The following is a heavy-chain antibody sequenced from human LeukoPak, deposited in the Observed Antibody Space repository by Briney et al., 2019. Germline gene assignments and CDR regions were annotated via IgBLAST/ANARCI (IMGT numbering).Heavy chain of an antibody. CDR3: AELGITMIGGV. CDR1: GFTFGSYG. D-gene: IGHD3-10*02. V-gene: IGHV3-30*02. CDR2: IRNDGSNK. J-gene: IGHJ6*04. Sequence: GGSLRLSCAASGFTFGSYGMHWVRQAPGKGLEWVTFIRNDGSNKYYADSVKGRFTISRDNAKNSLYLQMNILRAEDTAVYYCAELGITMIGGVWGKGTTVTISS.